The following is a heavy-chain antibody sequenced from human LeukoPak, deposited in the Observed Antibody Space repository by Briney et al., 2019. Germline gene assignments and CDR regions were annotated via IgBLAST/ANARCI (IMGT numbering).Heavy chain of an antibody. CDR2: ISYSGTT. V-gene: IGHV4-39*07. D-gene: IGHD3-10*01. J-gene: IGHJ4*02. Sequence: SETLSLTCSVSGASISSTSYYWGWLRRPPGKGLEWIGSISYSGTTFYSPSLESRVTISADTSKNQFSLKLSSVTAADTAVYYCARVGPNYYGSGTPADYWGQGTLVTVSS. CDR3: ARVGPNYYGSGTPADY. CDR1: GASISSTSYY.